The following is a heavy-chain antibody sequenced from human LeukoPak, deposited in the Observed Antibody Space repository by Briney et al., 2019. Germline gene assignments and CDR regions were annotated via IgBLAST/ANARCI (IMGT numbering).Heavy chain of an antibody. D-gene: IGHD5-24*01. Sequence: PGGSLGLSCAVSGFTFSSYTMNWVRQAPGKGLEWVSSISTGSSYIYYANSVKGRFTISRDNAKNSLYLQMNSLRAEDAAVYYCARDRLGVEISTINRFDYWGQGTLVAVSS. CDR1: GFTFSSYT. V-gene: IGHV3-21*01. CDR3: ARDRLGVEISTINRFDY. CDR2: ISTGSSYI. J-gene: IGHJ4*02.